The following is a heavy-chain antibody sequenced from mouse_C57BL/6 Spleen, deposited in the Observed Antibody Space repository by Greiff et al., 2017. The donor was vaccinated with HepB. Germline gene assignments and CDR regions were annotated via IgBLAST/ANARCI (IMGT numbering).Heavy chain of an antibody. V-gene: IGHV5-4*01. J-gene: IGHJ1*03. D-gene: IGHD4-1*01. CDR2: ISDGGSYT. CDR1: GFTFSSYA. CDR3: ARGRTGTWYFDV. Sequence: EVQLVESGGGLVKPGGSLKLSCAASGFTFSSYAMSWVRQTPEKRLEWVATISDGGSYTYYPDNVKGRFTISRDNAKNNLYLQMSHLKSEDTAMYYCARGRTGTWYFDVWGTGTTVTVSS.